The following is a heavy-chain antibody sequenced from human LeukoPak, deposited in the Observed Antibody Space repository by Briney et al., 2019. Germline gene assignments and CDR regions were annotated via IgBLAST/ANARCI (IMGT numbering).Heavy chain of an antibody. V-gene: IGHV1-2*02. J-gene: IGHJ5*02. CDR1: GYTFTGYY. CDR2: INPNSGGT. D-gene: IGHD3-22*01. CDR3: ASYYYDSSGYHWFDP. Sequence: ASVKVSCKASGYTFTGYYMHWVRQAPGQGLEWMGWINPNSGGTNYAQKFQGRVTMTRDTSISTAYMELRSLRSDDTAVYYCASYYYDSSGYHWFDPWGQGTLVTVSS.